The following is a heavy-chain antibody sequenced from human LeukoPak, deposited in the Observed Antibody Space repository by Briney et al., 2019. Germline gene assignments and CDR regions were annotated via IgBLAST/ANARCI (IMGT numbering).Heavy chain of an antibody. D-gene: IGHD6-6*01. J-gene: IGHJ4*02. Sequence: GRSLRLSCAASGFTFSSYGMHWVRQAPGKGLEWVAVISYDGSNKYYADSVKGRFTISRDNSKNTLYLQLNSLKLEDTAVYYCAKGSSRFDNWGQGTLVTVSS. V-gene: IGHV3-30*18. CDR1: GFTFSSYG. CDR3: AKGSSRFDN. CDR2: ISYDGSNK.